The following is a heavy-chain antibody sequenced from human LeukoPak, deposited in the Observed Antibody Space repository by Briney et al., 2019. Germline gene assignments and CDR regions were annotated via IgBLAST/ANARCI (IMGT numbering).Heavy chain of an antibody. D-gene: IGHD1-1*01. J-gene: IGHJ5*02. CDR3: AREGTSGTHLNWFDP. Sequence: SETHSDTRTVSGDSVSSYYWSWIRQPPGKGLEWIGHIYGSGSTNYNPSLKSRVTLSVDTSKNQFSLKLSSVTAAGTAVYYCAREGTSGTHLNWFDPWGQGTLVTVSS. V-gene: IGHV4-59*02. CDR1: GDSVSSYY. CDR2: IYGSGST.